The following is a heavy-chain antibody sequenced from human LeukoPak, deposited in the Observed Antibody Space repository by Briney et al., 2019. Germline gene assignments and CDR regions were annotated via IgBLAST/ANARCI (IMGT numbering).Heavy chain of an antibody. Sequence: PGGSLRLSCAASGFSFSSFWMSWVRQAPGKGLEWVANIKEDGSEKYYVDSVKGRFTISRDNAKNTLYLQMNSLRAEDTAVYYCVGPYSSGPPFDYWGQGTLVTVSS. CDR1: GFSFSSFW. CDR2: IKEDGSEK. CDR3: VGPYSSGPPFDY. D-gene: IGHD6-19*01. V-gene: IGHV3-7*01. J-gene: IGHJ4*02.